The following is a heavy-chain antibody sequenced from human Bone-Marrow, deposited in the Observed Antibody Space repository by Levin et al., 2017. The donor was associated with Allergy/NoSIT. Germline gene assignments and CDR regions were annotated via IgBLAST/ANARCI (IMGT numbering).Heavy chain of an antibody. CDR2: VYYTGRT. J-gene: IGHJ4*02. V-gene: IGHV4-31*03. D-gene: IGHD4-11*01. CDR3: ARGSQSRDYFDY. CDR1: RGSMSTDFFY. Sequence: SQTLSLTCTVSRGSMSTDFFYWSWIRQFPGKGLEWIGYVYYTGRTYYNPSLTSRLIVSVDTPKNQFSLKLSSVTAADTAVYYCARGSQSRDYFDYWGRGTLVTVSS.